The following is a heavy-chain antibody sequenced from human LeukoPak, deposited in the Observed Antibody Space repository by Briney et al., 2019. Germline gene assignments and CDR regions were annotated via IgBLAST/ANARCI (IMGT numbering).Heavy chain of an antibody. CDR1: GFTFSSYA. Sequence: PGGSLRLSCAASGFTFSSYATHWVRQAPGKGREYVSAISSNGGSTYYANSVKGRFTISRDNSKNTLYLQMGSLRAEDMAVYYCARAGVNGYDFPVDYWGQGTLVTVSS. V-gene: IGHV3-64*01. CDR3: ARAGVNGYDFPVDY. D-gene: IGHD5-12*01. J-gene: IGHJ4*02. CDR2: ISSNGGST.